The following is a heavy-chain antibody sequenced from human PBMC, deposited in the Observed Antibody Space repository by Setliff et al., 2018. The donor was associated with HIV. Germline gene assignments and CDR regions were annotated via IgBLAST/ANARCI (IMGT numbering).Heavy chain of an antibody. D-gene: IGHD6-19*01. V-gene: IGHV1-8*02. Sequence: ASVKVSCKASGYTFTSYDINWVRQATGQGLEWMGWMNPNSGNTGYAQKVQGRVTMTRNTSISTAYMELSSLKSEDTAVYYCARVFSGISGWFLFDYWGQGTLVTVSS. J-gene: IGHJ4*02. CDR2: MNPNSGNT. CDR3: ARVFSGISGWFLFDY. CDR1: GYTFTSYD.